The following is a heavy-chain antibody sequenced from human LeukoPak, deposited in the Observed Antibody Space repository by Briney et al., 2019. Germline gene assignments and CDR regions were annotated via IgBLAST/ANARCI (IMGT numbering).Heavy chain of an antibody. Sequence: GGSLRLSCAASGFTFDDYAMHWVRQAPGKGLEWVSGISWNSGSIGYADSVKGRFTISRDNAKNSLYLQMNSLRAEDTAVYYCARDSSFDYYDSSGYNDYWGQGTLVTVSS. CDR1: GFTFDDYA. V-gene: IGHV3-9*01. D-gene: IGHD3-22*01. CDR3: ARDSSFDYYDSSGYNDY. CDR2: ISWNSGSI. J-gene: IGHJ4*02.